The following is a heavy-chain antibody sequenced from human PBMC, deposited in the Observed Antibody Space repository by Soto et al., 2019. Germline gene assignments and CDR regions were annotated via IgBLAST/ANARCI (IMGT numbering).Heavy chain of an antibody. CDR1: GGSISSGDYY. J-gene: IGHJ4*02. CDR3: ARSGSGWYGTVSGPFDY. CDR2: IYYSGST. D-gene: IGHD6-19*01. Sequence: SETLSLTCTVSGGSISSGDYYWSWIRQPPGKGLEWIGYIYYSGSTYYNPSLKSRVTISVDTSKNQFSLKLSSVTAADTAVYYCARSGSGWYGTVSGPFDYWGQGTLVTVSS. V-gene: IGHV4-30-4*01.